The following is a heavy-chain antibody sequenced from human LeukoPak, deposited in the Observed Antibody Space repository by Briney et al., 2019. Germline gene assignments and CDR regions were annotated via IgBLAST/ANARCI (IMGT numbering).Heavy chain of an antibody. Sequence: GASVKVSCKASGYTFTGYYMHWVRQAPGQGLEWMGWINPNSGGTNYAQKFQGRVTITRDTSISTAYMELSRLRSDDTAVYYCARDYYGSGSPDYWGQGTLVTVSS. V-gene: IGHV1-2*02. CDR2: INPNSGGT. CDR3: ARDYYGSGSPDY. CDR1: GYTFTGYY. D-gene: IGHD3-10*01. J-gene: IGHJ4*02.